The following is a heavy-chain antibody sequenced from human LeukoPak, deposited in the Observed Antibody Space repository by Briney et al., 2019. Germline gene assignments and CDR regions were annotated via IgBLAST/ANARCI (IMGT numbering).Heavy chain of an antibody. CDR1: GFTFSSYA. V-gene: IGHV3-64D*06. J-gene: IGHJ4*02. CDR3: VKRAYCGGDCYYFDY. CDR2: ISSNGGST. Sequence: GGSLRLSCSASGFTFSSYAMHWVRQAPGKGLEYVSAISSNGGSTYYADSVKGRFTISRDNSKNTLYLQMSSLRAEDTAVYYCVKRAYCGGDCYYFDYWGQGTLVTVSS. D-gene: IGHD2-21*02.